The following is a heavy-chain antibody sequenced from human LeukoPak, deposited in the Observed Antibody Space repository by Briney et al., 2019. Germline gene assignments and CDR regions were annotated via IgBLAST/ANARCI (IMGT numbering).Heavy chain of an antibody. CDR2: INHSGST. D-gene: IGHD6-19*01. Sequence: SETLSLTCAVYGGSFSGYYWSWIRQPPGKGLEWIGEINHSGSTNYNTSLKSRVTISVDTSKNQFSLKLSSVTAADTAVYYCARDVYEQWLPGAFDYWGQGTLVTVSS. CDR3: ARDVYEQWLPGAFDY. V-gene: IGHV4-34*01. J-gene: IGHJ4*02. CDR1: GGSFSGYY.